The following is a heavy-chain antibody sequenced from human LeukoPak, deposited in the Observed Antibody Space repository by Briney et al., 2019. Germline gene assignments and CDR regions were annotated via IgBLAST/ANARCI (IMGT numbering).Heavy chain of an antibody. CDR3: AKAPPGYNYDYYFDY. V-gene: IGHV3-23*01. CDR1: GFTFSNYA. D-gene: IGHD5-18*01. J-gene: IGHJ4*02. CDR2: IVGSGDST. Sequence: GGPLRLSCAASGFTFSNYAMSWVRQAPGKGLEWVSAIVGSGDSTYYADSVKGRFTISRDNSKNTLYLQMNSLRAEDAAIYYCAKAPPGYNYDYYFDYWGQGALVTVSS.